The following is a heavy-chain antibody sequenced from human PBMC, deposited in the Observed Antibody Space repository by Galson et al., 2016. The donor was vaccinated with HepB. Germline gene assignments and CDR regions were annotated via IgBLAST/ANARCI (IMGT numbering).Heavy chain of an antibody. V-gene: IGHV4-59*11. D-gene: IGHD1-14*01. CDR2: IYNNAST. Sequence: SETLSLTCTVSGASISSHYWNWIRQPPGKALEWIGYIYNNASTNYNPSLKSRVTISVHSSKNQLSLKMNSVTAADTADYYCARVLRAGDGIGHWGPGTLVTVSS. J-gene: IGHJ1*01. CDR3: ARVLRAGDGIGH. CDR1: GASISSHY.